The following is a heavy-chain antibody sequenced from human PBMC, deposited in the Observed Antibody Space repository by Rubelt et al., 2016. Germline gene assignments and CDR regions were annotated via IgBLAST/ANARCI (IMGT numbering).Heavy chain of an antibody. D-gene: IGHD2-2*02. CDR1: GFTFSSYW. V-gene: IGHV3-74*01. CDR3: ARSGPDVVVPAAIRVEGDAFDI. Sequence: EVQLVESGGGLVQPGGSLRLSCAASGFTFSSYWMHWVRQAPGKGLVWVSRINSAGSSTSYADSVKGRVTIARDNAKNTLYLQMNRLRAEDTAVYYWARSGPDVVVPAAIRVEGDAFDIWGQGTMVTVSS. CDR2: INSAGSST. J-gene: IGHJ3*02.